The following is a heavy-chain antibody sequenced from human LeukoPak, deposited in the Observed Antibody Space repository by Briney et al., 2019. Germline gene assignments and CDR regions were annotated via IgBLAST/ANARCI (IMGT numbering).Heavy chain of an antibody. Sequence: PGGSLRLSCAASGFTFSSYGMHWVRQASGKGLEWVAVIWYDGSNKYYADSVKGRFTISRDNSKNTLYLQMNSLRAEDTAVYYCARADTAMVDYGMDVWGQGTTVTVSS. J-gene: IGHJ6*02. V-gene: IGHV3-33*01. CDR1: GFTFSSYG. CDR2: IWYDGSNK. D-gene: IGHD5-18*01. CDR3: ARADTAMVDYGMDV.